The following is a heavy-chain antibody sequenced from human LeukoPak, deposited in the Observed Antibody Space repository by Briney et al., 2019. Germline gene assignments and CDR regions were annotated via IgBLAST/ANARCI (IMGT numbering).Heavy chain of an antibody. J-gene: IGHJ4*02. CDR2: IYNSGRT. D-gene: IGHD2-21*01. CDR1: GRSISDYY. CDR3: ARVGARTFGHIYFDF. Sequence: PSETLSLTCTVSGRSISDYYWSWIRQPPGKGLEWIGYIYNSGRTNYNPSLKSRVTISVDTSKDQFSLKLSSVTAADTAVYYCARVGARTFGHIYFDFWGQGTLVTVSS. V-gene: IGHV4-59*01.